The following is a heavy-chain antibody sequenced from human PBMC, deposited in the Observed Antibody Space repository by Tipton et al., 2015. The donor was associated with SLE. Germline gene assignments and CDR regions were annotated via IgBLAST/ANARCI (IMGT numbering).Heavy chain of an antibody. CDR1: GGSISSYY. Sequence: TLSLTCTVSGGSISSYYWSWIRQPPGKGLEWIGYIYYSGSTNYNPSLKSRVTISVDTSKNQLSLKLSSVTAADTAVYYCARLGIAVAGPTDYWGQGTLVTVSS. CDR2: IYYSGST. V-gene: IGHV4-59*07. D-gene: IGHD6-19*01. CDR3: ARLGIAVAGPTDY. J-gene: IGHJ4*02.